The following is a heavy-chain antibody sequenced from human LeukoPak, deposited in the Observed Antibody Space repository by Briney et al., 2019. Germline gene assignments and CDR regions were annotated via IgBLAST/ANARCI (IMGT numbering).Heavy chain of an antibody. J-gene: IGHJ6*03. CDR1: GYTFTSYG. CDR2: ISAYNGYT. Sequence: VASVKVSCKASGYTFTSYGISWVRQAPGQGLEWMGWISAYNGYTNYTQKLQGRVTMTTDTSTSTAYMELRSLESDDTAVYYCARVVRDYYYYYMDVWDEGTTVTVSS. CDR3: ARVVRDYYYYYMDV. D-gene: IGHD2-21*01. V-gene: IGHV1-18*01.